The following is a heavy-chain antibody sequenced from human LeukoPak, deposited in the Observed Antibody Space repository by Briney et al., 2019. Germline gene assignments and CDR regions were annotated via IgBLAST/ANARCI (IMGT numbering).Heavy chain of an antibody. Sequence: SETLSLTCTVSGGSISSSSYYWGWIRQPPGKGLEWIGSIYYSGSTYYNPSLKSRVTISVDTSKNQFSLKLSSVTAADTAVYYCARVPLDKGRRYYYYYMDVWGKGTTVTVSS. CDR3: ARVPLDKGRRYYYYYMDV. CDR1: GGSISSSSYY. CDR2: IYYSGST. V-gene: IGHV4-39*07. J-gene: IGHJ6*03. D-gene: IGHD2-2*03.